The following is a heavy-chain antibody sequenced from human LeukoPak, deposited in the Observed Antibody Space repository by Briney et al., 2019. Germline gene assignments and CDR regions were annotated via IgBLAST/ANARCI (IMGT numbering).Heavy chain of an antibody. CDR2: ISSSSSTI. Sequence: GGSLRLSCAASGFTFSSYSMNWVRQAPGKGLEWVSYISSSSSTIYYADSVKGRFTISRDNPKNTLYLQMNSLRAEDTAVYYCATVDTAMFIVATIADYWGQGTLVTVSS. D-gene: IGHD5-12*01. CDR3: ATVDTAMFIVATIADY. J-gene: IGHJ4*02. V-gene: IGHV3-48*01. CDR1: GFTFSSYS.